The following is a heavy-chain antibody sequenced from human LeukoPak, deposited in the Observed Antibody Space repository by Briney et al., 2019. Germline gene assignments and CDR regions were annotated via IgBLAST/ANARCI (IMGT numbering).Heavy chain of an antibody. D-gene: IGHD4-11*01. CDR3: AREQSYYYGMDV. J-gene: IGHJ6*02. CDR2: INPNSGGT. CDR1: GYTFTSYY. V-gene: IGHV1-2*06. Sequence: ASVKVSCKASGYTFTSYYMHWVRQAPGQGLEWMGRINPNSGGTNYAQKFQGRVTMTRDTSISTAYMELSRLRSDDTAAYYCAREQSYYYGMDVWGQGTTVTVSS.